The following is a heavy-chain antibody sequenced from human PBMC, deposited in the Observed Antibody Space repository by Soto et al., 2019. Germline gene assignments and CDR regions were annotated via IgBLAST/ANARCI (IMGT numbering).Heavy chain of an antibody. CDR2: ISYDGSNK. J-gene: IGHJ4*02. CDR1: GFTFSSYG. V-gene: IGHV3-30*03. Sequence: GGSLRLSCAASGFTFSSYGMHWVRQAPGKGLEWVAVISYDGSNKYYADSVKGRFTISRDNSKNTLYLQMNSLRAEDTAVYYCACGSPLFDYWGQGTLVTVSS. CDR3: ACGSPLFDY. D-gene: IGHD5-12*01.